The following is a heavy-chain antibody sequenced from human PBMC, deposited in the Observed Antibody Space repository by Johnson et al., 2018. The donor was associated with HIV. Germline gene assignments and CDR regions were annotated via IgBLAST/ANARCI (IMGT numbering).Heavy chain of an antibody. CDR2: IWYDGSNK. CDR1: GFTFSSYA. Sequence: QVQLVESGGGVVQPGRSLRLSCAASGFTFSSYAMHWVRQAPGKGLEWVAVIWYDGSNKYYADSVKGRFTISRDNTKNTLYLQMNSLRDEDTALYYCARAVRVGATTNSAFDFWGQGTMVTVSS. V-gene: IGHV3-30*04. D-gene: IGHD1-26*01. J-gene: IGHJ3*01. CDR3: ARAVRVGATTNSAFDF.